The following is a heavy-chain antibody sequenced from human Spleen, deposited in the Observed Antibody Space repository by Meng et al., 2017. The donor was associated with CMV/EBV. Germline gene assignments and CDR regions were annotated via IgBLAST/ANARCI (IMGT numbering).Heavy chain of an antibody. CDR3: AGGGSGGWLQLLYFDF. D-gene: IGHD5-24*01. J-gene: IGHJ4*02. CDR1: GGSVSNSNW. CDR2: LYHTGRT. Sequence: GGSVSNSNWWSWVRQPPGKELEWIVDLYHTGRTNYNPSFKSRVTMTVDKSKEQFSLELRYVSAADTAVYYCAGGGSGGWLQLLYFDFWGQGSLVTVSS. V-gene: IGHV4-4*02.